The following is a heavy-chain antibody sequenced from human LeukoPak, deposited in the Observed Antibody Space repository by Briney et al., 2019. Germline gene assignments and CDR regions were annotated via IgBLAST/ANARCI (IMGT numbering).Heavy chain of an antibody. J-gene: IGHJ6*03. D-gene: IGHD2-15*01. CDR2: IKQDGSEK. CDR1: GFTLSSYW. CDR3: ARVGAATFYWYYMDV. V-gene: IGHV3-7*01. Sequence: GGSLRLSCAASGFTLSSYWMSWVRQAPGKGPEWVANIKQDGSEKYYQDSLKGRFTVSRDNAKNSLYLQINSLRVGDTAVYFCARVGAATFYWYYMDVWGKGTTVTVSS.